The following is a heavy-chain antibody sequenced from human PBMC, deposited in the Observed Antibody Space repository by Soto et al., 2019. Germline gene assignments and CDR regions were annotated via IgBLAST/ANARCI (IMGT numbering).Heavy chain of an antibody. Sequence: EVQLVESGGGLVQPGGSLRLSCAASGFTFSNYWMHWVRQAPGKGLVWVSRIKSDGSSISYADSVKGRFTISRDNARNTLYLQMNGLRAEDTAVYYCARGGFSGSGSYIQGDYWGQGTLVTVSS. CDR3: ARGGFSGSGSYIQGDY. D-gene: IGHD3-10*01. J-gene: IGHJ4*02. CDR1: GFTFSNYW. CDR2: IKSDGSSI. V-gene: IGHV3-74*01.